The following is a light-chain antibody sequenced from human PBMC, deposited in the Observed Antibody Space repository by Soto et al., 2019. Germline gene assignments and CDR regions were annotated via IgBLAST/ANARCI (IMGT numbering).Light chain of an antibody. V-gene: IGKV1-5*03. Sequence: DIQMTQSPSTLSASVGDRVTITCRASQSISSWLAWYQQKPGKAPSVLIYTASRLESAVPSRFSGSGSGTEFTLTISSLQPDDSATYYCQQYNSYSPTFVQGTKVEVK. J-gene: IGKJ1*01. CDR3: QQYNSYSPT. CDR1: QSISSW. CDR2: TAS.